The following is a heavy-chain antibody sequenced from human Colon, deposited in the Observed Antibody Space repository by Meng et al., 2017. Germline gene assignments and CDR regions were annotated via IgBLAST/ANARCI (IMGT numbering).Heavy chain of an antibody. J-gene: IGHJ4*02. V-gene: IGHV4-4*02. D-gene: IGHD7-27*01. CDR2: ISNSGKT. CDR3: ARERMRELGLFDY. CDR1: GDSIGNSKW. Sequence: QLQESGPGLVQPSGTLSLACAVSGDSIGNSKWWSWLRQSPGKGLEWIGEISNSGKTVYSPSLKSRVTISLDKSSNHFSLTLSPVTAADTAIYFCARERMRELGLFDYWGQGALVTVSS.